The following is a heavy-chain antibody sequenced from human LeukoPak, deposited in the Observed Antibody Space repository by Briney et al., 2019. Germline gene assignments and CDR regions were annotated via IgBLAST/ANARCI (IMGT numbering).Heavy chain of an antibody. CDR3: AKGGLVTTLDY. CDR1: GFTFSSYA. V-gene: IGHV3-30-3*01. CDR2: ISYDGSNK. J-gene: IGHJ4*02. D-gene: IGHD3-22*01. Sequence: GGSLRLSCAASGFTFSSYAMHWVRQAPGKGLEWVAVISYDGSNKYYADSVKGRFTISRDTSKNTLYLQMNSLRADDTAVYYCAKGGLVTTLDYWGQGTLVTVSS.